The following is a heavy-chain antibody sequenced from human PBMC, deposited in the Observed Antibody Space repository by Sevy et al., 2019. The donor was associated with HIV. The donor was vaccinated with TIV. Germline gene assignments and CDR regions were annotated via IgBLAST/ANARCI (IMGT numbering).Heavy chain of an antibody. J-gene: IGHJ6*02. CDR2: IGTAGDT. CDR3: ARDLLFTMIVVVRGNGV. CDR1: AFTFSSYD. D-gene: IGHD3-22*01. Sequence: GGSLRLSCAASAFTFSSYDMHWVRQATGKGLEWVSAIGTAGDTYYPGSVKGRFTISRENAKNSLYLQMNSLRAGDTAVYYCARDLLFTMIVVVRGNGVWGQGTTVTVSS. V-gene: IGHV3-13*01.